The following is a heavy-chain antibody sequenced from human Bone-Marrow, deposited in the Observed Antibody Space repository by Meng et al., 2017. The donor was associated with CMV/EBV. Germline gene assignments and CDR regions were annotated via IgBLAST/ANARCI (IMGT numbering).Heavy chain of an antibody. J-gene: IGHJ6*02. CDR1: GFTFSSYW. CDR3: AREGRYCSSTSCAITIFGVDYYYYYGMDV. CDR2: IKQDGSEK. D-gene: IGHD2-2*01. Sequence: GESLKISCAASGFTFSSYWMSWVRQAPGKGLKWVANIKQDGSEKYYVDSVKGRFNSSRDNAKTSLYQQMNSLRDEDKAVYYCAREGRYCSSTSCAITIFGVDYYYYYGMDVWGQGTTVTVSS. V-gene: IGHV3-7*01.